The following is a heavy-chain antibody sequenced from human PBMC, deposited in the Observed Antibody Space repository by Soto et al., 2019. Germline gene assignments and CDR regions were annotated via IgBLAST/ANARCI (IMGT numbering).Heavy chain of an antibody. CDR3: ATVPSSSWDQYYFDY. D-gene: IGHD6-13*01. CDR2: FDPEDGAT. CDR1: GYTLAELS. J-gene: IGHJ4*02. Sequence: QVQLVQSGAEVKKPGASVKVSCKVSGYTLAELSMHWVRQAPGKGLEWMGGFDPEDGATIYAQKFQGRVTMTEDTSTDTAYMELSILRSEDTAVYYCATVPSSSWDQYYFDYWGQGTLVTVSS. V-gene: IGHV1-24*01.